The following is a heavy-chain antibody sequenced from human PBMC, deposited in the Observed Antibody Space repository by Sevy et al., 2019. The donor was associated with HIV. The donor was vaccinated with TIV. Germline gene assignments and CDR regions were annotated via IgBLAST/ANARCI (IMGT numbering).Heavy chain of an antibody. Sequence: SETLSLTCTVSGYSIRNGYYWAWIRQPPGKGLEWIGSIHHSGITHYNPSFKSRVIISVDTSKNQVSLELSSVTAADTAMYYCARDRKYPLYYFDYWGQGILVTVSS. CDR2: IHHSGIT. V-gene: IGHV4-38-2*02. J-gene: IGHJ4*02. CDR1: GYSIRNGYY. CDR3: ARDRKYPLYYFDY. D-gene: IGHD6-6*01.